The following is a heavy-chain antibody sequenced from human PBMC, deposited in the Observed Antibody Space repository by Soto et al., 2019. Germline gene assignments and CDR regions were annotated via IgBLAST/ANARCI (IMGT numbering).Heavy chain of an antibody. CDR2: IYHSGST. D-gene: IGHD3-22*01. CDR3: ARDGSGLLYDSSGYYLPNDAFDI. CDR1: CYSISSGYY. Sequence: PSETLSLTCAVSCYSISSGYYCGWIRQPPVKGLEWIGSIYHSGSTYYNPSLKSRVTISVDTSKNQFSLKLSSVTAADTAVYYCARDGSGLLYDSSGYYLPNDAFDIWGQGTMVTVSS. J-gene: IGHJ3*02. V-gene: IGHV4-38-2*02.